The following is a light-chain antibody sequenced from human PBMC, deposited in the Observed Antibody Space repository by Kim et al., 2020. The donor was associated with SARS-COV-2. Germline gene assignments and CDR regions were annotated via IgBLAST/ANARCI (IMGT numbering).Light chain of an antibody. CDR2: TAS. V-gene: IGKV1-39*01. Sequence: DIQMTQSPSSLSASVGDRVTITCRSSQSISNYLNWYQQRPGKAPKLLIYTASSLQSGVPSRFSGSGSGTDFTLTISSLQPEYFASYYCQQSFSTPASFGQGTKLEI. J-gene: IGKJ2*03. CDR3: QQSFSTPAS. CDR1: QSISNY.